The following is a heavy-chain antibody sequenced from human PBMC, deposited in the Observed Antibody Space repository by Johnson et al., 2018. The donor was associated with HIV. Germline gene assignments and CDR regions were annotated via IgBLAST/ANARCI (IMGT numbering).Heavy chain of an antibody. CDR2: IGPAGDT. D-gene: IGHD6-19*01. Sequence: VQLVESGGGLVKPGGSLRLSCAASGFTFSSYDMHWVRQATGKGLEWVSAIGPAGDTYYPGSVKGRFTISRDNSKNTLYLQMNSLRAEDTAVYYCARPSSGWYFDAFDIWGQGTMVTVSS. V-gene: IGHV3-13*01. J-gene: IGHJ3*02. CDR1: GFTFSSYD. CDR3: ARPSSGWYFDAFDI.